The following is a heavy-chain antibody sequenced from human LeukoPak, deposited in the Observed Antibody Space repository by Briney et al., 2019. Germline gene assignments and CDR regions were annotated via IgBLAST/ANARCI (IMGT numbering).Heavy chain of an antibody. CDR3: ATRYDYVWGSFSHIDY. D-gene: IGHD3-16*01. CDR2: ISSSSSYI. Sequence: GGSLRLSCAASGFTFSSYSMNWVRQAPGKGLEWVSSISSSSSYIYYADSVKGRFTISRDNAKNSLYLQMNSLRAEDTAVYYCATRYDYVWGSFSHIDYWGQGTLVTVSS. CDR1: GFTFSSYS. V-gene: IGHV3-21*01. J-gene: IGHJ4*02.